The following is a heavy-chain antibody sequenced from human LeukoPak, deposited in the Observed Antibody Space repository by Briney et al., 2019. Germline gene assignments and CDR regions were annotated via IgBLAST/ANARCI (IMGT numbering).Heavy chain of an antibody. D-gene: IGHD6-25*01. CDR3: AREVHSGNYFDY. CDR2: AYYMSKWFN. J-gene: IGHJ4*02. CDR1: GDSVSSNSAA. V-gene: IGHV6-1*01. Sequence: SQTLSLTCAISGDSVSSNSAAWSWIRQSPSRGLEWLGRAYYMSKWFNNYAVSMKSRMTINPDTSNNQFSLHLNSVTPEDTAVYYCAREVHSGNYFDYWGQGTLVTVSS.